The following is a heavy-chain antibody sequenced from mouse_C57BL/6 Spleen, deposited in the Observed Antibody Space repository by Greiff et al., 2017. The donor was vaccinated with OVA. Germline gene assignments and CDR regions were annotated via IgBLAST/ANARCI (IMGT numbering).Heavy chain of an antibody. CDR2: IAPEHGDT. Sequence: EVQLQQSGAELVRPGASVKLSCTASGFTITDYYMHWVKQRPDQGLEWIGRIAPEHGDTEYAPTFQGKATLTAATSSHTAYLQLSSLTAEDAAVYYCTTNYDYDAGFAYWGQGTLVTVSA. CDR3: TTNYDYDAGFAY. D-gene: IGHD2-4*01. CDR1: GFTITDYY. J-gene: IGHJ3*01. V-gene: IGHV14-1*01.